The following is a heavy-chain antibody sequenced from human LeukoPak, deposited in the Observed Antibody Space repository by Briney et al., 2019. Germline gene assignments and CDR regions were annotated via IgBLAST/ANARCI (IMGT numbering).Heavy chain of an antibody. CDR1: GFTFSNYA. CDR3: AKWGDYDVLTGYVSDY. D-gene: IGHD3-9*01. V-gene: IGHV3-23*01. Sequence: GASLRLSCAASGFTFSNYAMSWVRQAPGKGLEWVSAITGSGGNTYYADSVKGRFTISRDNSKNTVFLQMNSLRAEDTAVCYCAKWGDYDVLTGYVSDYWGQGTLVTVSS. J-gene: IGHJ4*02. CDR2: ITGSGGNT.